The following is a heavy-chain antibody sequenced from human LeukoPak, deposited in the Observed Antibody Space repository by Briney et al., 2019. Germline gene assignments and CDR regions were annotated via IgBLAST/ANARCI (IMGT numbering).Heavy chain of an antibody. V-gene: IGHV3-30-3*01. CDR1: GFTFSSYA. D-gene: IGHD3-16*01. Sequence: GRSLRLSCAASGFTFSSYAMHWVRQAPGKGLEWVAVISYDGSNKYYADSVKGRFTISRDNSKNTLYLQMNSLRAEDTAVYYCARDGLAAQDAFDIWGQGTMVTVSS. CDR3: ARDGLAAQDAFDI. J-gene: IGHJ3*02. CDR2: ISYDGSNK.